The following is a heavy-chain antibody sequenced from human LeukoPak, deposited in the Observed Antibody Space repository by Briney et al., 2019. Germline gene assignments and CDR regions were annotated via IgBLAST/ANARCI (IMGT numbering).Heavy chain of an antibody. Sequence: SETLSLTCTVSGGSISSGGYYWSWIRQHPGKGLEWIGYIYYSGSTYYNPSLKSRVTISVDTSKNQFSLKLSSVTAADTAVYYCARVLTDFWSGYYNWFDPWGQGTLVTVSP. D-gene: IGHD3-3*01. CDR1: GGSISSGGYY. CDR3: ARVLTDFWSGYYNWFDP. J-gene: IGHJ5*02. CDR2: IYYSGST. V-gene: IGHV4-31*03.